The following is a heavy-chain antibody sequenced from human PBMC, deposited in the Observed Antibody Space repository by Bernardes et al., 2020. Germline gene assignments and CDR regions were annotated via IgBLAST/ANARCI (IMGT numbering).Heavy chain of an antibody. Sequence: SETLSLTCAVYGGSFSGYYWSWIRQPPGKGLEWIGEINHSGSTNYNPSLKSRVTISVDTSKNQFSLKLSSVTAADTAVYYCAREKIAVAGGWFDPWGQGTLGTVAA. CDR3: AREKIAVAGGWFDP. CDR2: INHSGST. V-gene: IGHV4-34*01. J-gene: IGHJ5*02. CDR1: GGSFSGYY. D-gene: IGHD6-19*01.